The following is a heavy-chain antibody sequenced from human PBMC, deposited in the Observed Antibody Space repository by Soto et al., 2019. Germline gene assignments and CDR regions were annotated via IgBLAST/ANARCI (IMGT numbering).Heavy chain of an antibody. Sequence: GGSLRLSCAASGFTLSNYGMHWVRQAPGKGLEWVAVIWYDASKKFYADSVKGRFSISRDTSKNTLDLQMNSLRAEDTAVYCCARSAYDSSGYYLDYWGQGTLVTVSS. V-gene: IGHV3-33*01. D-gene: IGHD3-22*01. CDR1: GFTLSNYG. CDR2: IWYDASKK. J-gene: IGHJ4*02. CDR3: ARSAYDSSGYYLDY.